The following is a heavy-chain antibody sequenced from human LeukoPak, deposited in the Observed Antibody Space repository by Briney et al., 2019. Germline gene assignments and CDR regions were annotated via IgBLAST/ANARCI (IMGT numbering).Heavy chain of an antibody. CDR3: VRFQGYFQH. CDR2: FYYSGST. Sequence: PSETLSLTCTVSGGSISSYYWSWIRQPPGKGLEWIGYFYYSGSTNYNPSLKSRVTISVDTSKNQFSLKLSSVTAADTAVYYCVRFQGYFQHWGQGTLVTVSS. J-gene: IGHJ1*01. CDR1: GGSISSYY. V-gene: IGHV4-59*01.